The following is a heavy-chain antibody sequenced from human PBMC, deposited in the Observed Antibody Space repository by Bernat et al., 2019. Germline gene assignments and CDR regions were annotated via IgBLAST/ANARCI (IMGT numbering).Heavy chain of an antibody. J-gene: IGHJ4*02. CDR2: ISGGAGDT. V-gene: IGHV3-23*01. CDR1: GFSFSSYA. D-gene: IGHD3-10*01. Sequence: EVQLLESGGGLVQPGGSLRLSCAASGFSFSSYAMAWVRQAPGKGLEWVSSISGGAGDTLYADSVKGRFTISRDNSKNTLYLQMNSLRAEDTAVYYCAKDFPLTVVQGILDSWGQGTLVTVSS. CDR3: AKDFPLTVVQGILDS.